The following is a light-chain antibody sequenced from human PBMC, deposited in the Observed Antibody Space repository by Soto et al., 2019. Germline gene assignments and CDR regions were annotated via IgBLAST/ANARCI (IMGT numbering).Light chain of an antibody. Sequence: EILMTQSPDPLSVSPGERVTLSCRASRTVSNRLAWYHHKPGQASRLLISGATTGATGIPPRLRGSGSGTEFTLTVDTLQAEDIKIYYCQQYYHWAVTFGGGTKVEIK. V-gene: IGKV3-15*01. CDR3: QQYYHWAVT. CDR1: RTVSNR. J-gene: IGKJ4*01. CDR2: GAT.